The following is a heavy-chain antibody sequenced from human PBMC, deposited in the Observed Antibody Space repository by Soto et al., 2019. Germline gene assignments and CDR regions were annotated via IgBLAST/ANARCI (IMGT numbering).Heavy chain of an antibody. CDR3: ATLRRSSGYYFDY. CDR2: IYYRGST. V-gene: IGHV4-39*01. Sequence: SETLSLTCTVSGGSISSSSYYWGWIRQPPGKGLEWIGSIYYRGSTYYNPSLKSRVTISVDTSKNQFSLKLSSVTAADTAVYYCATLRRSSGYYFDYWGQGTLVTVSS. J-gene: IGHJ4*02. CDR1: GGSISSSSYY. D-gene: IGHD3-22*01.